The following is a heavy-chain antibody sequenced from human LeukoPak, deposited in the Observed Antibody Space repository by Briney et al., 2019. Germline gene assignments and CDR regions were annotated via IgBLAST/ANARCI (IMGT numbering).Heavy chain of an antibody. V-gene: IGHV4-39*07. J-gene: IGHJ4*02. Sequence: PSETLSLTCTVSGGSISSSSYYWGWIRQPPGKGLEWIGNIYYSGSTYYNPSLESRVTMSLDTSKNQFSLKLSSVTAADTAVYYCARTKAAMAPRAWWGFDYWGQGTLVTVSS. CDR3: ARTKAAMAPRAWWGFDY. CDR2: IYYSGST. CDR1: GGSISSSSYY. D-gene: IGHD6-25*01.